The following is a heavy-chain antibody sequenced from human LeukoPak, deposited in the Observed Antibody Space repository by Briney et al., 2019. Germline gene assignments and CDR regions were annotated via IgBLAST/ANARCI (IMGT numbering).Heavy chain of an antibody. CDR3: ARIGSPELRHFDWSPFDY. CDR2: IYYSGST. CDR1: GGSISSYY. J-gene: IGHJ4*02. Sequence: SETLSLTCTVSGGSISSYYWSWIRQPPGKGQEWIGYIYYSGSTNYNPSLKSRVTISVDTSKNQFSLKLSSVTAADTAVYYCARIGSPELRHFDWSPFDYWGQGTLVTVSS. V-gene: IGHV4-59*01. D-gene: IGHD3-9*01.